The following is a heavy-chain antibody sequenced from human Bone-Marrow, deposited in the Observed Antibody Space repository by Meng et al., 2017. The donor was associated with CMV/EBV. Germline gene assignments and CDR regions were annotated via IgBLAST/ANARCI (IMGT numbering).Heavy chain of an antibody. CDR3: ARDQEGTRIPSPIHYGLDV. Sequence: GGSLRLSCAASGLTFKTFTMSWVRQAPGRGLEWVSSINPDSDYIKSADSLKGRFTISRDNAKNSLYLRMSGLRVEDTAVYYCARDQEGTRIPSPIHYGLDVWGQGTTVTVSS. CDR2: INPDSDYI. J-gene: IGHJ6*02. V-gene: IGHV3-21*06. D-gene: IGHD5-18*01. CDR1: GLTFKTFT.